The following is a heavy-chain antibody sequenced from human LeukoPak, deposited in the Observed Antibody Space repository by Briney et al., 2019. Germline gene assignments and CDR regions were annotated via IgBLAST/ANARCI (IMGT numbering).Heavy chain of an antibody. J-gene: IGHJ6*03. CDR2: ISSGGSYI. D-gene: IGHD6-19*01. Sequence: GGSLRLSCVGSGITFSSYHINWVRQTPDKGLEWVSSISSGGSYIYSVDSLKGRFTISRDNAQNSVYLQMNSVRGEDTAVYYCAGGRGVDGNYYYYYMDVWGKGTTVTVS. CDR1: GITFSSYH. CDR3: AGGRGVDGNYYYYYMDV. V-gene: IGHV3-21*01.